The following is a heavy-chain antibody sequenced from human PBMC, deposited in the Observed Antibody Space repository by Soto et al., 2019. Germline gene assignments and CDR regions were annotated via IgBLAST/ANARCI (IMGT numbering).Heavy chain of an antibody. D-gene: IGHD6-19*01. CDR1: GFTISSYW. CDR3: GIAVAGPTAIAY. V-gene: IGHV3-74*01. J-gene: IGHJ4*02. CDR2: INGDGSST. Sequence: EVQLVESGGGLVQPGESLRLSCVVSGFTISSYWMHWVRQAPGKGLVWVSRINGDGSSTNYADSVKGRFTISRDNAKNTLYLQMNTLRAEDTAVYYCGIAVAGPTAIAYWGQGNQVTVSS.